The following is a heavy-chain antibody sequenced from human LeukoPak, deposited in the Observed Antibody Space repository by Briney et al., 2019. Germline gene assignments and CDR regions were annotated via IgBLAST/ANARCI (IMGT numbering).Heavy chain of an antibody. V-gene: IGHV1-46*01. J-gene: IGHJ4*02. CDR2: INPSGGST. CDR3: ARDYSSENYYSSGLQERQFED. CDR1: GYTFTSYY. Sequence: ASVKVSCKASGYTFTSYYVHWVRQAPGQGLEWMGIINPSGGSTSYAQKFQGRVTMTRDTSTATAYMELKSLRSDDTAVYYCARDYSSENYYSSGLQERQFEDWGQGTLVTVSS. D-gene: IGHD1-26*01.